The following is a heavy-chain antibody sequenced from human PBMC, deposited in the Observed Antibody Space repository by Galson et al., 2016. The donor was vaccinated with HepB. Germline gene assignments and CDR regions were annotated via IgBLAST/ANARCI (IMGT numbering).Heavy chain of an antibody. D-gene: IGHD1-1*01. CDR2: TYYGSNWLS. V-gene: IGHV6-1*01. CDR3: ARAGRRQVGTGDWFDS. J-gene: IGHJ5*01. Sequence: CAISGDSVSSNSAVWNWIRQSPSRGLEWLGGTYYGSNWLSDYAASVRSRITVNADTPKNQFSLHLNSVTPDDTAVYYCARAGRRQVGTGDWFDSWGQGILVTVSS. CDR1: GDSVSSNSAV.